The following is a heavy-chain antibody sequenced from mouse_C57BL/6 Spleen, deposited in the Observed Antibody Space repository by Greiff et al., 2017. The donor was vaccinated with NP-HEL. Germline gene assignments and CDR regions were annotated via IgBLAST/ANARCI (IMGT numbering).Heavy chain of an antibody. CDR1: GFTFSDYG. CDR2: ISSGSSTI. V-gene: IGHV5-17*01. Sequence: EVKLVESGGGLVKPGGSLKLSCAASGFTFSDYGMHWVRQAPEKGLEWVAYISSGSSTIYYADTVKGRFTISRDNAKNTLFLQMTSLRSEDTAMYYCARPIYYDYDGGDYYAMDYWGQGTSVTVSS. D-gene: IGHD2-4*01. J-gene: IGHJ4*01. CDR3: ARPIYYDYDGGDYYAMDY.